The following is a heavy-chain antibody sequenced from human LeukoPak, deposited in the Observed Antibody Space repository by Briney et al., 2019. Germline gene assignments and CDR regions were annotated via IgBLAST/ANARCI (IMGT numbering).Heavy chain of an antibody. V-gene: IGHV1-18*01. Sequence: ASVKVSCKASGYTFTSYGISWVRQAPGQGLEWMGWISAYNGNTNYAQKLQGRVTMTTDTSTNTAYMELRSLRSDDTAVYYCARELSSSSTLYYYYYYYMDVWGKGTTVTVSS. CDR2: ISAYNGNT. J-gene: IGHJ6*03. CDR3: ARELSSSSTLYYYYYYYMDV. D-gene: IGHD6-6*01. CDR1: GYTFTSYG.